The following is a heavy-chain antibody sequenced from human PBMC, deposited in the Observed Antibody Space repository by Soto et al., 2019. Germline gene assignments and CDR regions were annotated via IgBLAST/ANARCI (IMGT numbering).Heavy chain of an antibody. CDR1: GYTFTNYA. J-gene: IGHJ2*01. V-gene: IGHV1-3*01. CDR3: SRGGSLYWYFDL. D-gene: IGHD1-26*01. Sequence: QVQLVQSGAEVKKPGASVKVSCKASGYTFTNYAMHWVRQAPGQRLEWMGWINAGNGNTKYSQKFQGRVAITRDTSACTAYMEMSSLRLEDTAVYYCSRGGSLYWYFDLWGRGTLVTVSS. CDR2: INAGNGNT.